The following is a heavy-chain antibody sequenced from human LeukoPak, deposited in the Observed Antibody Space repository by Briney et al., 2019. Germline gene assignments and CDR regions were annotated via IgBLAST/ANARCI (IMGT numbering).Heavy chain of an antibody. CDR1: GFTFSSYA. CDR3: ATYDSSGYYSYAFDH. CDR2: ISYDGSNK. Sequence: GGSLRLSCAASGFTFSSYAMHWVRQAPGKGLEWVAVISYDGSNKYYADSVRGRFTISRDNSKNTLYLQMNSLRAEDTAVYYCATYDSSGYYSYAFDHWGQGTLVTVSS. D-gene: IGHD3-22*01. V-gene: IGHV3-30-3*01. J-gene: IGHJ4*02.